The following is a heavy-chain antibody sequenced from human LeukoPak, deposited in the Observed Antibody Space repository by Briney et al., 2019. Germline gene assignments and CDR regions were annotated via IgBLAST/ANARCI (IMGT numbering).Heavy chain of an antibody. CDR2: ISAYNGNT. CDR1: GYTFTSYG. J-gene: IGHJ4*02. D-gene: IGHD6-13*01. V-gene: IGHV1-18*01. Sequence: ASVKVSCKASGYTFTSYGISWARQAPGQGLEWMGWISAYNGNTNYAQKLQGRVTMTTDTSTSTAYMELRSLRSDDTAVYYCARSIGSSSWNNVDYWGQGTLVTVSS. CDR3: ARSIGSSSWNNVDY.